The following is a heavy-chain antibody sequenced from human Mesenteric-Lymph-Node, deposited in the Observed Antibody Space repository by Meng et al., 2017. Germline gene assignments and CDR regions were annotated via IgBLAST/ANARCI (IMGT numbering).Heavy chain of an antibody. CDR1: GFTFDSYW. Sequence: GGSLRLSCTGSGFTFDSYWIHWVRQAPGKGLVWVSRIRYDEITTNYADPVKGRFTISRDNAKNTVYLEMSSLSADDTAVYFCVRGCNGDCRGVDYWGQGKQVTVSS. CDR2: IRYDEITT. J-gene: IGHJ4*02. CDR3: VRGCNGDCRGVDY. D-gene: IGHD2-21*02. V-gene: IGHV3-74*01.